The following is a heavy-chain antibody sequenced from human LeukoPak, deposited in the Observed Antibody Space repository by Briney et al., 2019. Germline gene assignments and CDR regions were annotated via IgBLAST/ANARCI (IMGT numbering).Heavy chain of an antibody. CDR3: TREAVVAATPNWFDP. CDR1: GFTFGDYA. J-gene: IGHJ5*02. Sequence: PGRSLRLSCTASGFTFGDYAMSWVRQAPGKGLEWVGFIRSKAYGGTTEYAASVKGRFTISRDDSKSIAYLQMNSLKTEDTAVYYCTREAVVAATPNWFDPWGQGILVTVSS. D-gene: IGHD2-15*01. CDR2: IRSKAYGGTT. V-gene: IGHV3-49*04.